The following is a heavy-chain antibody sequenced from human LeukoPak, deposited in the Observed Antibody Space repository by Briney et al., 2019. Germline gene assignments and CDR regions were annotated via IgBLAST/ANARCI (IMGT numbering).Heavy chain of an antibody. J-gene: IGHJ4*02. D-gene: IGHD3-10*01. CDR1: GGSISSSSYY. Sequence: KASETLSLTCTVSGGSISSSSYYWGWIRQPPGKRLEWIGSIYYSGSTYYNPSLKSRVTISVDTSKNQFSLKLSSVTAADTAVYYCARPRRGWRTAHYFDYWGQGTLVTVSS. V-gene: IGHV4-39*07. CDR3: ARPRRGWRTAHYFDY. CDR2: IYYSGST.